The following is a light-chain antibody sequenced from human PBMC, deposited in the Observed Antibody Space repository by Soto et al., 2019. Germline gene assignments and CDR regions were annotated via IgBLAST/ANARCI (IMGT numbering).Light chain of an antibody. V-gene: IGKV3-20*01. CDR1: QSVSSSY. Sequence: EIVLTQPPGTLSLSPGERATLSCRASQSVSSSYLAWYKQKPGQAPRLLIYGASSRATGIPDRFSGSGSGTDYTLTISGLEPEDFAVYYCQQYGSSPPWAFGQGTKV. J-gene: IGKJ1*01. CDR2: GAS. CDR3: QQYGSSPPWA.